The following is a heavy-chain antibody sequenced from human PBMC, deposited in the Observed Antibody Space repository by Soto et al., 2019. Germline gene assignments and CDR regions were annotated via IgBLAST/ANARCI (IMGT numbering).Heavy chain of an antibody. V-gene: IGHV1-2*02. Sequence: QVELVQSGAEVRKPGASVKVSCKASRNSFIDYYIHWVRQAPGQGLEWMGWIKSNSGGTKYAQRFQGRVTMTRDTSISTSYMELSRLNSDDTAVYYCAREDYNWNDYYYYGMDVWGQGTTVIVSS. CDR2: IKSNSGGT. CDR3: AREDYNWNDYYYYGMDV. D-gene: IGHD1-1*01. CDR1: RNSFIDYY. J-gene: IGHJ6*02.